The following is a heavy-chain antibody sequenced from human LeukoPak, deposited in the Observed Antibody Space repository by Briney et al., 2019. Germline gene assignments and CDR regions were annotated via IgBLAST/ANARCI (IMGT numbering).Heavy chain of an antibody. J-gene: IGHJ4*02. D-gene: IGHD3-22*01. CDR1: GFTFSSYC. CDR3: AREYYDSSGYEDGIDY. CDR2: IKQDGCEK. Sequence: GGSLRLSCAASGFTFSSYCLSWVRQAPGKGLEWVVIIKQDGCEKYYVDSVKGRFTISRDNAKNSLYLQMNSLRAEDTAVYYCAREYYDSSGYEDGIDYWGQGTLVTVSS. V-gene: IGHV3-7*01.